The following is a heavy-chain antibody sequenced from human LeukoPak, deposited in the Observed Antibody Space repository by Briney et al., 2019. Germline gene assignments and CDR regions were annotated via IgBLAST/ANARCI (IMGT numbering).Heavy chain of an antibody. D-gene: IGHD3-22*01. CDR1: GFTFSDYY. Sequence: PGGSLRLSCAASGFTFSDYYMSWIRQAPGKGLEWVSYISSSSSYTNYADSVKGRFTISRDNAKNSLYLQMNSLRAEDTAVCYCARPIYYHDSSAQYWGQGTLVTVSS. CDR3: ARPIYYHDSSAQY. V-gene: IGHV3-11*03. CDR2: ISSSSSYT. J-gene: IGHJ4*02.